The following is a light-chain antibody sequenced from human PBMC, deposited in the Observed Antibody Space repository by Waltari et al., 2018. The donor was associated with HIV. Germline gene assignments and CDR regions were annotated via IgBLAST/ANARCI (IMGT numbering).Light chain of an antibody. V-gene: IGLV1-47*01. CDR2: VNS. J-gene: IGLJ2*01. CDR3: AAWDDSLRGPV. CDR1: ISNIGSNH. Sequence: QSVLTQPPSASGTPGPRVTISCSGSISNIGSNHVYWYQHLPGTAPKLLIYVNSQRPSGVPDRFSGSKSGTSASLAISGLRSEDEGDYYCAAWDDSLRGPVFGGGSRLTVL.